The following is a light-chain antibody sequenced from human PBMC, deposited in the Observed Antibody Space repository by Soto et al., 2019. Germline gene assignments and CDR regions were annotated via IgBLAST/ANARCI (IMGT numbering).Light chain of an antibody. Sequence: EIGMTQSPATLSVSPGERATLSCRASQSVSSNLAWYQQKPGQAPRLLIYRASTRATGIPARFSGRGSGTEFTLTISSLQSEDFAVYYCQQYNNWPRTFGQGTKVEIK. J-gene: IGKJ1*01. CDR1: QSVSSN. CDR3: QQYNNWPRT. CDR2: RAS. V-gene: IGKV3-15*01.